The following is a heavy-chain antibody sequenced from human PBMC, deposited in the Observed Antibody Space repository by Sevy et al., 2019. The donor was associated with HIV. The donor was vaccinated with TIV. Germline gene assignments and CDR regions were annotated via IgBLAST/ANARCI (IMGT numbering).Heavy chain of an antibody. CDR1: GFTFSVSA. J-gene: IGHJ4*02. CDR2: IRSKTNSYAT. Sequence: GGSLILSCAASGFTFSVSAMHWVRQASGKGLEWVGRIRSKTNSYATAYATSLEGRFRISRDDSKNTTYLQMNSLNTEDTAVYYCWGSCINGVCSWGQGTQVTVSS. V-gene: IGHV3-73*01. CDR3: WGSCINGVCS. D-gene: IGHD2-8*01.